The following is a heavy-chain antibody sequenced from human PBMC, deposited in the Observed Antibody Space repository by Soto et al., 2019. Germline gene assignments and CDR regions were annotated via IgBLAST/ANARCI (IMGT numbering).Heavy chain of an antibody. J-gene: IGHJ3*02. CDR2: ITPSGGST. Sequence: EVQLLESGGGLVQPGGSLRLSCAASGFTFSNYAMSWVRQAPGKGLEWVSAITPSGGSTFYADSVKGRVTISRDNSKNTPYLQMNSLRGEDTAVYYCAKKKLLLNGFDIWGQGTMVTVSS. CDR3: AKKKLLLNGFDI. D-gene: IGHD2-15*01. V-gene: IGHV3-23*01. CDR1: GFTFSNYA.